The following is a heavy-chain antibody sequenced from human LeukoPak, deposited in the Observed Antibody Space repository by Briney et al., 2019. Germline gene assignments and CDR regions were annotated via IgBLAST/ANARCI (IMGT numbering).Heavy chain of an antibody. V-gene: IGHV1-2*02. CDR2: INPNSGGT. CDR1: GYTFTGYY. D-gene: IGHD6-19*01. CDR3: AREGIAVAGTPFDY. Sequence: ASVKVSCKASGYTFTGYYMHWVRQAPGHGLEWMGWINPNSGGTNYAQKFQGRVTMTRDTSISTAYMELSRLRSDDTAVYYCAREGIAVAGTPFDYWGQGSLVTVSS. J-gene: IGHJ4*02.